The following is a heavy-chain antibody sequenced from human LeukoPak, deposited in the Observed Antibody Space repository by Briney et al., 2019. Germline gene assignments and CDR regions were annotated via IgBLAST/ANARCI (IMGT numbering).Heavy chain of an antibody. CDR3: AKKIAAVDYFDY. CDR2: ISGSGTRT. CDR1: GFTLSSYA. Sequence: GGSLRLSCVGSGFTLSSYAMSWVRQAPGKGLEWVSAISGSGTRTYYADSVKGRFTISRDNSKNTLYLQMNSLRAEDTAVYYCAKKIAAVDYFDYWGQGTLVTVSA. J-gene: IGHJ4*02. V-gene: IGHV3-23*01. D-gene: IGHD6-6*01.